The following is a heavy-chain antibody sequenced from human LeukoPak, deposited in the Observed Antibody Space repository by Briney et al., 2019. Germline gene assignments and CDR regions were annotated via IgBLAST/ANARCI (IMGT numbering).Heavy chain of an antibody. CDR3: AKDWRSGYDFWSGYYTHPPVY. D-gene: IGHD3-3*01. Sequence: GGSLRLSCAASGFTVSNNYMSWVRQAPGKGLEWVSAISGSGGSTYYADSVKGRFTISRDNSKNTLYLQMNSLRAEDTAVYYCAKDWRSGYDFWSGYYTHPPVYWGQGTLVTVSS. CDR1: GFTVSNNY. J-gene: IGHJ4*02. V-gene: IGHV3-23*01. CDR2: ISGSGGST.